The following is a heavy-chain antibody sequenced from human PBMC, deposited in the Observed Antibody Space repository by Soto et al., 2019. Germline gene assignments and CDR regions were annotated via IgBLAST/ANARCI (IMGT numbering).Heavy chain of an antibody. J-gene: IGHJ5*02. CDR2: ISGSGGST. CDR1: GFTFSSYA. D-gene: IGHD2-15*01. V-gene: IGHV3-23*01. CDR3: VRGGGGGLFDP. Sequence: GGSLRLSCAASGFTFSSYAMSWVRQAPGKGLEWVSAISGSGGSTYYADSVKGRFTISRGNSKNTLYLQMNSLRAEDTAIYYCVRGGGGGLFDPWGQGTMVTVS.